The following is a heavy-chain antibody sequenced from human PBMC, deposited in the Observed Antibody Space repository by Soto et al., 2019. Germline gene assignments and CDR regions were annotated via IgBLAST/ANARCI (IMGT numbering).Heavy chain of an antibody. V-gene: IGHV3-30-3*01. J-gene: IGHJ4*02. CDR2: ISYDGSNK. CDR3: ARDDSYYDILTGYTKIDY. CDR1: GFTFSSYA. Sequence: GGSLRLSCAASGFTFSSYAMHWVRQAPGKGLEWVAVISYDGSNKYYADSVKGRFTISRDNSKNTLYLQMNSLRAEDTAVYYCARDDSYYDILTGYTKIDYWGQGTLVTVSS. D-gene: IGHD3-9*01.